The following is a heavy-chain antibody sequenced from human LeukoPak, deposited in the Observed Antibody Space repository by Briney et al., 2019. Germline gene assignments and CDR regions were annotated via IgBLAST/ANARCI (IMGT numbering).Heavy chain of an antibody. V-gene: IGHV3-48*04. CDR3: AELGITMIGGV. CDR1: GFTFSGYS. J-gene: IGHJ6*04. CDR2: ISSSGSTI. D-gene: IGHD3-10*02. Sequence: PGGSLRLSWAASGFTFSGYSMNLVRQAPGKGLEWVSYISSSGSTIYYADSLKGRFTISRDNARNALYLQMSSLRAEDTAVYYCAELGITMIGGVWGKGKPVTLSS.